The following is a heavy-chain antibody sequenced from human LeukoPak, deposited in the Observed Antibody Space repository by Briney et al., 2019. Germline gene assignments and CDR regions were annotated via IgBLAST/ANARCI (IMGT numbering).Heavy chain of an antibody. CDR1: GFTFSSYS. D-gene: IGHD3-22*01. J-gene: IGHJ3*02. CDR2: ISSSSSTI. Sequence: GGSLRLSCAASGFTFSSYSMNWVRQAPGKGLEWVSYISSSSSTIYYADSVKGRFTISRDNAKNSLYLQMNSLRDEDTAVYYCARGFLYSYYDSSDAFDIWGQGTMVTVSS. V-gene: IGHV3-48*02. CDR3: ARGFLYSYYDSSDAFDI.